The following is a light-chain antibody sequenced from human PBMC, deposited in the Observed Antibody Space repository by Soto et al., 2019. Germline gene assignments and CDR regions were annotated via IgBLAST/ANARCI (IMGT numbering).Light chain of an antibody. CDR2: AAS. Sequence: DIQMTQSPSSLSTSVGDRVTITCRASQAISIYLAWYQQKPGKVPKLLIYAASTLQSGFPSRFSGSGSGTYFTLTICRLQPEDVATYYCKKSNGALPTFGQGTKVE. J-gene: IGKJ1*01. CDR1: QAISIY. V-gene: IGKV1-27*01. CDR3: KKSNGALPT.